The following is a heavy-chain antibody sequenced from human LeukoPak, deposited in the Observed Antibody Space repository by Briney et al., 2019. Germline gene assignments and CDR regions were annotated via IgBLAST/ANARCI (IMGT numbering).Heavy chain of an antibody. CDR2: IIPIFGTA. Sequence: ASVKVSCKASGGTFSSYAISWVRQAPGQGLEWMGGIIPIFGTANYAQKFQGRVTITADESTSTAYMELSSLRSEDTAVYHCARASSALELRYFDIDYWGQGTLVTVSS. V-gene: IGHV1-69*13. J-gene: IGHJ4*02. D-gene: IGHD3-9*01. CDR3: ARASSALELRYFDIDY. CDR1: GGTFSSYA.